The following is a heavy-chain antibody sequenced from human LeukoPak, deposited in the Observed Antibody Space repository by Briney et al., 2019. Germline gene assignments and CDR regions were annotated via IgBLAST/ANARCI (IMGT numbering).Heavy chain of an antibody. Sequence: PSETLSLTCTVSGGSISSYYWSWIRQPPGKGLEWIGYIYYSGSTNYNPSLKSRVTISVDTSKNQFSLKLSSVTAADTAVYYCARDPLGDYYFDYWGQGTLVTVSS. CDR3: ARDPLGDYYFDY. J-gene: IGHJ4*02. CDR2: IYYSGST. V-gene: IGHV4-59*01. D-gene: IGHD3-10*01. CDR1: GGSISSYY.